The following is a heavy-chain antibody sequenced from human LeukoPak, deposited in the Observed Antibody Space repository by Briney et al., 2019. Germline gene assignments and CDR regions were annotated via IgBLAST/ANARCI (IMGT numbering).Heavy chain of an antibody. V-gene: IGHV3-21*01. CDR1: GFTFSGFG. D-gene: IGHD2-21*01. Sequence: GGSLRLSCAASGFTFSGFGMSWVRQAPGKGLEWVSSISSSSYIYYADSVKGRFTISRDNAKNSLYLQMNSLRAEDTAVYYCAPEYCGGDCSLGWGQGTLVTVSS. J-gene: IGHJ4*02. CDR2: ISSSSYI. CDR3: APEYCGGDCSLG.